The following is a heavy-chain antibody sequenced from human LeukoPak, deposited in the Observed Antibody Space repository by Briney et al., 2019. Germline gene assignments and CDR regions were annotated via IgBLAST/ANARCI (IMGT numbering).Heavy chain of an antibody. D-gene: IGHD6-13*01. CDR3: ARTLYISAAPGGLDT. CDR1: GYTFTGHY. CDR2: INPKNAAT. Sequence: ASVKVSCKASGYTFTGHYIHWVRQAPGQGLEWMGWINPKNAATNYGQRFQGRVTMTSDTSTGTVYMDLNTLRSDDTAVYYCARTLYISAAPGGLDTWGQGTLVTVSS. J-gene: IGHJ5*02. V-gene: IGHV1-2*02.